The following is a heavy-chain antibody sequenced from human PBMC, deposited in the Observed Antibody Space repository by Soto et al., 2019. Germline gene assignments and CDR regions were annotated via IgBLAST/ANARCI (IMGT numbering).Heavy chain of an antibody. CDR1: GYTFTAHS. CDR2: ITAGAGET. J-gene: IGHJ4*02. V-gene: IGHV1-3*01. CDR3: ARENFPQSGSYYDS. D-gene: IGHD1-26*01. Sequence: ASVKVSCKASGYTFTAHSIHWVRHAPGQRLEWLGWITAGAGETDYSQNFQGRVTITRDTSASTAYMELSSLNFEDTAIYYCARENFPQSGSYYDSWGQGTLVTVSS.